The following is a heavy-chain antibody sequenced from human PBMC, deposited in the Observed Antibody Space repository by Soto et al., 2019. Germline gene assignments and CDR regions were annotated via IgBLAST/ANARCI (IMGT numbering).Heavy chain of an antibody. CDR2: ISAYNGNT. J-gene: IGHJ4*02. V-gene: IGHV1-18*03. Sequence: QVQLVQSGAEVKKPGASVKVSCKASGYTFTSYGISWVRQAPGQGLEWMGWISAYNGNTNYAQKLQGRVTMTTDTSTSTDYMELRSLRSDDMAVYYCARMNPLLWFGEQYYFDYWGQGTLVTVSS. CDR1: GYTFTSYG. CDR3: ARMNPLLWFGEQYYFDY. D-gene: IGHD3-10*01.